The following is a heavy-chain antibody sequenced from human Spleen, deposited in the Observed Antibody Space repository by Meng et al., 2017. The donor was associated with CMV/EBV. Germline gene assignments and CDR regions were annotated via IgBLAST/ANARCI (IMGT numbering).Heavy chain of an antibody. V-gene: IGHV3-15*01. J-gene: IGHJ4*02. CDR1: GFTFNDAW. D-gene: IGHD1-7*01. CDR2: IKSKIDGGTV. CDR3: AYPTTFDF. Sequence: GESLKISCAASGFTFNDAWVSWVRQAPGKGLEWVGRIKSKIDGGTVDYAAPVKGRFTISRDDSKNTVYLQMNSLKTEDTAVYYCAYPTTFDFWGQGTLVTVSS.